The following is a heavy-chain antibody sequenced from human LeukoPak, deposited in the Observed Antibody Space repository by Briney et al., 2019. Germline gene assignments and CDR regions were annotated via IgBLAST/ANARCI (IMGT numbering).Heavy chain of an antibody. CDR1: GCTVSSNY. Sequence: GGSLRLSCAASGCTVSSNYMSWVRQAPGKGLEWVSVIYSGGSTYYADSVKGRFTTSRDNSKNTLYLQMNSLRAEDTAVYYCARVSPLGCSGGSCYSLGGMDVWGQGTTVTVSS. CDR2: IYSGGST. CDR3: ARVSPLGCSGGSCYSLGGMDV. D-gene: IGHD2-15*01. J-gene: IGHJ6*02. V-gene: IGHV3-66*01.